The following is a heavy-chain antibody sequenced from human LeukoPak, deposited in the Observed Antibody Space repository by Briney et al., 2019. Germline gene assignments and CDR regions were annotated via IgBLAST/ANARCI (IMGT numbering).Heavy chain of an antibody. D-gene: IGHD3-10*01. CDR2: IYYSGST. J-gene: IGHJ4*02. V-gene: IGHV4-31*03. Sequence: SQTLSLTCTVSGGSISSGGYYWSWIRQHPGKGLEWIGYIYYSGSTYYNPSLKSRVTISVDTSKNQFSLKLSSVTAAYTAVYYRARVVGGEVDYWGQGTLVTVSS. CDR3: ARVVGGEVDY. CDR1: GGSISSGGYY.